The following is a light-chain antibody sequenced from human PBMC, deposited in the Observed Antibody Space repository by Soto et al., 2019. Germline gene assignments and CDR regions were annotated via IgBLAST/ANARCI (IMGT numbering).Light chain of an antibody. J-gene: IGLJ2*01. CDR3: CSYAGSSTLV. Sequence: QSVLTQPASVSGSPGQSITISCSGTSSDVWSYNLVSWYQQHPGKAPKLIMYEGSKRPSGVSNRFAGSKSSNTASLTISGLQAEDEADYYFCSYAGSSTLVFGGGTKLAVL. CDR2: EGS. V-gene: IGLV2-23*01. CDR1: SSDVWSYNL.